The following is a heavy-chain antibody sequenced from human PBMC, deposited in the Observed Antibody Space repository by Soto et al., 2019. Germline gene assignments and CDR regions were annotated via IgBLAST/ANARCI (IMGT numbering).Heavy chain of an antibody. CDR1: GGSISSSSYF. J-gene: IGHJ5*02. Sequence: PSETLSLTCSVSGGSISSSSYFWGWIRQPPGKGLEWIGSIYHSGSTYYNPSLKSRVTISVDRSKNQFSLKLSSVTAADTAVYYCARAREMATTHNWFDPWGQGTLVTVSS. V-gene: IGHV4-39*07. CDR3: ARAREMATTHNWFDP. D-gene: IGHD5-12*01. CDR2: IYHSGST.